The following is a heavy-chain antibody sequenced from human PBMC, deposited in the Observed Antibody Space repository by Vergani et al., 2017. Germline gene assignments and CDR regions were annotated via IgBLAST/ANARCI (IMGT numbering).Heavy chain of an antibody. D-gene: IGHD2-8*01. V-gene: IGHV4-34*01. J-gene: IGHJ4*02. CDR1: GGSFNDYW. CDR3: AREGYCTNGVCLTLLYV. CDR2: IRHDGIT. Sequence: QAQLQQWGAGLLKPSETLSLTCAIYGGSFNDYWWTWIRQPPGKGLEWIGEIRHDGITHYSPSLKSRVTISLDTSTRQFSLNLRSVTAADTAVCYCAREGYCTNGVCLTLLYVWGQGALLTVSS.